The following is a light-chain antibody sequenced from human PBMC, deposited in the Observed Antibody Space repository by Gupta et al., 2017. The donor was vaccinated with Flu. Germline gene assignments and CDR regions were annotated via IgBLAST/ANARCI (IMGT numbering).Light chain of an antibody. CDR2: GAS. CDR3: QQYNNWPRT. CDR1: QSVSSN. V-gene: IGKV3-15*01. J-gene: IGKJ1*01. Sequence: EIVMTQPPATLSVSPGERATLSCRASQSVSSNLAWYQQKPGQAPRLLIYGASTRATGIPARFSGSGFGTEFTLTISSLQSEDFAVYYCQQYNNWPRTFGQGTKVEIK.